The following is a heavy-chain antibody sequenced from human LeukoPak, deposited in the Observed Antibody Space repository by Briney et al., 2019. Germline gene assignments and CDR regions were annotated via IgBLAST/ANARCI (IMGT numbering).Heavy chain of an antibody. CDR3: ANTKTGTTRREAFDI. CDR2: IIPIFGTA. CDR1: GDSFSSYA. J-gene: IGHJ3*02. V-gene: IGHV1-69*13. Sequence: HGASVKVSCKTSGDSFSSYAFSWVRQAPGQGLEWMGGIIPIFGTANYAQKFQGRVTITADESTSTAYMELSSLRSEDTAVYYCANTKTGTTRREAFDIWGQGTMVTVSS. D-gene: IGHD1-1*01.